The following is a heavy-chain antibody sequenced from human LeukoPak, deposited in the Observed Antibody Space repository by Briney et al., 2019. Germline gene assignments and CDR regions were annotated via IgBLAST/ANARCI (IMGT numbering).Heavy chain of an antibody. V-gene: IGHV3-49*03. CDR3: TRVPIRTVTMIIVIRGHDAFDI. D-gene: IGHD3-22*01. CDR2: IRAKAYGGTT. CDR1: GFSFVDYA. J-gene: IGHJ3*02. Sequence: GGSLRLSCTASGFSFVDYAMTWFRQAPGKGLEWVGFIRAKAYGGTTEYGASVKGRFTISRDDSKSIAYLQMNSLQTEDTAVYFCTRVPIRTVTMIIVIRGHDAFDIWGQGTMATVSS.